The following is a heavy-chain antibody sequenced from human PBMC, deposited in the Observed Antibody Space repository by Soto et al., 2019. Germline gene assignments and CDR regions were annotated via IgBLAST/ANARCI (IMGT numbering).Heavy chain of an antibody. CDR2: INHSGST. J-gene: IGHJ1*01. V-gene: IGHV4-34*01. D-gene: IGHD1-20*01. CDR3: AICSITGTGYFQH. Sequence: SETLSLTCAVYGGSFSGYYWSWIRQPPGKGLEWIGEINHSGSTNYNPSLKSRVTISVDTSKNQFSLKLSSVTAADTAVYYCAICSITGTGYFQHWGQGTLVTVSS. CDR1: GGSFSGYY.